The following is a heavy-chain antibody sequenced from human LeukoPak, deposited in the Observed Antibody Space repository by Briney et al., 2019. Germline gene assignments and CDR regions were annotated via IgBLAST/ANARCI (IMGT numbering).Heavy chain of an antibody. D-gene: IGHD2-21*01. J-gene: IGHJ4*02. CDR3: ARASYCGGDCSPGYFDY. V-gene: IGHV1-2*06. CDR2: INPNSGGT. Sequence: ASVKVSCKASGYTFTGYYMHWVRQAPGQGLEWMGRINPNSGGTNYAQKFQGRVTMTRDTSTSTVYMELSSLRSEDTAVYYCARASYCGGDCSPGYFDYWGQGTLVTVSS. CDR1: GYTFTGYY.